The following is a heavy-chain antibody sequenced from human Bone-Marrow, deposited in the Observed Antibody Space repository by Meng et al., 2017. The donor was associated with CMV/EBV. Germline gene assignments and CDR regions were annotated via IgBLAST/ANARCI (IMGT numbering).Heavy chain of an antibody. V-gene: IGHV1-2*02. CDR3: ARSGLHIAARGNWFDP. CDR1: GYTFTGYY. CDR2: INPNSGGT. J-gene: IGHJ5*02. Sequence: ASVKVSCKASGYTFTGYYMHWVRQAPGQGLEWMGWINPNSGGTNYAQKFQGRVTMTRDTSISTAYMELSRLRSDDTAVYYCARSGLHIAARGNWFDPWGQGTLVTSPQ. D-gene: IGHD6-13*01.